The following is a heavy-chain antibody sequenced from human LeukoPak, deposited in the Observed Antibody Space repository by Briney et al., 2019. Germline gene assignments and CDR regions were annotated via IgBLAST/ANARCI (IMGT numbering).Heavy chain of an antibody. D-gene: IGHD3-10*01. CDR2: ISTRGSYI. J-gene: IGHJ1*01. V-gene: IGHV3-21*01. Sequence: PGGSLRLSCAASGFTFSSYNMNWVRQAPGKGLEWVSSISTRGSYIYYADSLKGRSTISRDNAKNSLYLQMNSLRAEDTAVYYCARAEVLLWFGESPGAEYFQHWGQGTLVTVSS. CDR1: GFTFSSYN. CDR3: ARAEVLLWFGESPGAEYFQH.